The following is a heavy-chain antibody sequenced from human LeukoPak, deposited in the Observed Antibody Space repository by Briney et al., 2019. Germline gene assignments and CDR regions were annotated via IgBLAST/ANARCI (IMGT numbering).Heavy chain of an antibody. J-gene: IGHJ6*03. CDR3: ARALQYYDYVWGSYRYQDV. D-gene: IGHD3-16*02. CDR2: IYTSGST. CDR1: GGSISSYY. V-gene: IGHV4-4*07. Sequence: SETLSLTCTVSGGSISSYYWSWIRQPAGKGLEGIGRIYTSGSTNYNPSLQSRVTMSVDTSKNQFSLKLSSVTAADTAVYYCARALQYYDYVWGSYRYQDVWGKGTTVTVSS.